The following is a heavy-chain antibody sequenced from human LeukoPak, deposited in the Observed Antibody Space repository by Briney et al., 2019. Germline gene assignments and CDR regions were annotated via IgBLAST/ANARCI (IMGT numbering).Heavy chain of an antibody. CDR1: GYTFIDYY. J-gene: IGHJ3*02. CDR3: ARGPSHGGFDI. CDR2: IDTTSGVT. V-gene: IGHV1-2*02. Sequence: ASVKVSCKASGYTFIDYYIHWIRQAPGQGLEWMGDIDTTSGVTHYAQSFQGRVALSRDTSVSTAYMELSSLRSDDTAVYYCARGPSHGGFDIWGQGTMVTVSS. D-gene: IGHD4-23*01.